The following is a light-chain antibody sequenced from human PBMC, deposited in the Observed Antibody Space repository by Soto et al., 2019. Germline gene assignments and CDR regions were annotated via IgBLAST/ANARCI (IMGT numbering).Light chain of an antibody. V-gene: IGKV3-20*01. CDR3: QQYGSSPFP. J-gene: IGKJ3*01. CDR2: GAS. CDR1: QSVSSSY. Sequence: EIVLTQSPGTLSLSPGERATLSCRASQSVSSSYLAWYQQKPGQAPRLLIYGASSRATGIPDRFSGSGSGTDFTLTISRLEPEDFAVYYCQQYGSSPFPFGPGTKEDIK.